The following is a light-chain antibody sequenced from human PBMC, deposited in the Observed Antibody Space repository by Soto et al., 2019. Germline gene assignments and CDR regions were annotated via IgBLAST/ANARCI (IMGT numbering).Light chain of an antibody. CDR1: SSDVGSYNL. CDR2: EVS. Sequence: QSALTQPASVSGSPGQSITISCTGTSSDVGSYNLVSWYQQHPGKAPKLMIYEVSKRPSGVSNRFSGSKSGNTASLTISGLQAEDEADYYCCSYAGSSTFSYVFGTGTSSPS. J-gene: IGLJ1*01. CDR3: CSYAGSSTFSYV. V-gene: IGLV2-23*02.